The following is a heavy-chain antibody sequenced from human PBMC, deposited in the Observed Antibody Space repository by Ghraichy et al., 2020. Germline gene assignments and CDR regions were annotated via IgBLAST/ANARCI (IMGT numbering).Heavy chain of an antibody. D-gene: IGHD3-22*01. CDR3: AKDSDYDSSDRIDY. CDR1: GFTFSSYA. J-gene: IGHJ4*02. V-gene: IGHV3-23*01. CDR2: ISGSGGST. Sequence: LTCVASGFTFSSYAMSWVRQAPGKGLEWVSAISGSGGSTYYADSVKGRFTISRDNSKNTLYLQMNSLRAEDTAVYYCAKDSDYDSSDRIDYWGQGTLVTVSS.